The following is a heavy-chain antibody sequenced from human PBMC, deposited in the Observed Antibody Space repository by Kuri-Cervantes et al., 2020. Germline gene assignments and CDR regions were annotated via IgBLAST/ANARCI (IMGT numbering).Heavy chain of an antibody. Sequence: SCTVSGGSISSYYWSWIRQPPGKGLEWIGYIYYSGSTNYNPSLKSRVTISVDTSKNQFSLKLSSVTAADTAVYYCAGGGDWPNSKIDYWGQGTLVTVSS. V-gene: IGHV4-59*08. CDR3: AGGGDWPNSKIDY. J-gene: IGHJ4*02. CDR1: GGSISSYY. D-gene: IGHD2-21*02. CDR2: IYYSGST.